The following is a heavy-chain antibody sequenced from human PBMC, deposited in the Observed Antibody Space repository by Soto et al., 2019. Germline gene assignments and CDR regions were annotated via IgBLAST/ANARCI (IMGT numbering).Heavy chain of an antibody. CDR3: ARWCTNGVCYTPDAFDI. D-gene: IGHD2-8*01. Sequence: GGSLRLSCAASGFTFSDYYMSWIRQAPGKGLEWVSYISSSGSTIYYADSVKGRFTISRDNAKNSLYLQMNSLRAEDTAVYYCARWCTNGVCYTPDAFDIWGQGTMVTVSS. CDR2: ISSSGSTI. V-gene: IGHV3-11*01. CDR1: GFTFSDYY. J-gene: IGHJ3*02.